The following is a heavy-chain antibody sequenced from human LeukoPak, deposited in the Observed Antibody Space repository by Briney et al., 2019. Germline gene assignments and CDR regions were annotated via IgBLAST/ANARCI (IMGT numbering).Heavy chain of an antibody. J-gene: IGHJ6*03. D-gene: IGHD4-11*01. Sequence: SETLSLTCTVSGASISDHYWSWIRQSPGKGLEWIGYFYNSGYFYNSGGTNYNPSLKSRVTISGDTSKNQFSLKLTSVTAADTAVYYCARGFNDYNNDVYFYYMDIWGKGTTVTASS. CDR1: GASISDHY. CDR2: FYNSGYFYNSGGT. V-gene: IGHV4-59*11. CDR3: ARGFNDYNNDVYFYYMDI.